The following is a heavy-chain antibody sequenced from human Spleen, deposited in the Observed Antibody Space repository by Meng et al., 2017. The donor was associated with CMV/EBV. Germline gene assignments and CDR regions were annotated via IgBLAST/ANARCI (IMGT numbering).Heavy chain of an antibody. CDR1: GGSISSDNYY. CDR2: IYYSGST. CDR3: ARDLYDFWSGYYYDAFDI. Sequence: SETLSLTCSVSGGSISSDNYYWGWIRQPPGKGLEWIGYIYYSGSTNYNPSLKSRVTISVDTSKNQFSLKLSSVTAADTAVYYCARDLYDFWSGYYYDAFDIWGQGTMVTVSS. V-gene: IGHV4-61*01. D-gene: IGHD3-3*01. J-gene: IGHJ3*02.